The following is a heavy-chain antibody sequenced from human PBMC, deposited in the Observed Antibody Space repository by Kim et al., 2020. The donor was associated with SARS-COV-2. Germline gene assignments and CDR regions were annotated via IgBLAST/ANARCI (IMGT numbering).Heavy chain of an antibody. Sequence: GGSLRLSCAASGFTFDDYAMHWVRQAPGKGLEWVSGISWNSGSIGYADSVKGRFTISRDNAKNSLYLQMNSLRAEDTALYYCAKQGYYDFWSGQGDYFD. D-gene: IGHD3-3*01. CDR2: ISWNSGSI. J-gene: IGHJ4*01. CDR3: AKQGYYDFWSGQGDYFD. CDR1: GFTFDDYA. V-gene: IGHV3-9*01.